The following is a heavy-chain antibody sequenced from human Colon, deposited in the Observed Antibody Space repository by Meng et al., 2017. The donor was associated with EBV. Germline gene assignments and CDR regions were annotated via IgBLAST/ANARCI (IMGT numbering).Heavy chain of an antibody. CDR2: ININTGNP. V-gene: IGHV7-4-1*01. J-gene: IGHJ4*02. Sequence: VLWWSSCCVMKKPGVSVNVSCQAAGYTFTSSSINWVRHAPGQGLEWMVWININTGNPTYAQGFTGRFVFSLDTSVSTAYLQIDSLKADDTAVYYCARGNGWRFDYWGQGTLVTVSS. CDR1: GYTFTSSS. D-gene: IGHD6-19*01. CDR3: ARGNGWRFDY.